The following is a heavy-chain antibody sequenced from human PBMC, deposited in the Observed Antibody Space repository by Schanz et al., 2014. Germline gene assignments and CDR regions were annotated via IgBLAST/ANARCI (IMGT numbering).Heavy chain of an antibody. Sequence: QVQLVQSAAEGKKPGASVKVSCKASGYTFTSYSIHWVRQAPGQGLEWMGWINVGNGNMKYSQKFQGRVTITRDTSASTAYMELTSLRAEDTAVYYCARDLSAYVGNYFDYWGKGTLVAVSS. CDR3: ARDLSAYVGNYFDY. CDR2: INVGNGNM. D-gene: IGHD5-12*01. V-gene: IGHV1-3*01. J-gene: IGHJ4*02. CDR1: GYTFTSYS.